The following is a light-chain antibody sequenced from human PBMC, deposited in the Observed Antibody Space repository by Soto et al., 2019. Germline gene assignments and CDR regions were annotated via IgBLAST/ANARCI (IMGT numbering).Light chain of an antibody. CDR3: GTWDTSLPACV. CDR1: ASNIGNNS. CDR2: DDN. V-gene: IGLV1-51*01. Sequence: PGQRVTISCSGSASNIGNNSVSWYQQLPGAAPKLLIYDDNNRPSGIPDRFSGSKSGTSATLGITGLQTGDEADYYCGTWDTSLPACVFGPGTKVTV. J-gene: IGLJ1*01.